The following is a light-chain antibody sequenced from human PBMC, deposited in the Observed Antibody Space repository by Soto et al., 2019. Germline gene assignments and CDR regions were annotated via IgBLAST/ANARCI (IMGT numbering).Light chain of an antibody. Sequence: DVVMTQSPDYLAVPLGERATINCKSSQSVLYTANNKNYLAWYQHKPGQPPKLLIYWASTRASGVPDRFSASGYGTDFTLTISNLQAEDVAVYFCKHYYNPPPYTFGQGTKVEIK. CDR2: WAS. V-gene: IGKV4-1*01. CDR3: KHYYNPPPYT. J-gene: IGKJ2*01. CDR1: QSVLYTANNKNY.